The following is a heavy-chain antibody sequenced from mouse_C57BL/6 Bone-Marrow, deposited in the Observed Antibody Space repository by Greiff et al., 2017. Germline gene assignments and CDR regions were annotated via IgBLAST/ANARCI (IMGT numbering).Heavy chain of an antibody. V-gene: IGHV7-1*01. CDR1: GFTFSDFY. CDR2: SRNKANEYTT. J-gene: IGHJ3*01. D-gene: IGHD4-1*01. Sequence: EVMVVESGGGLVQSGRSLRLSCATSGFTFSDFYMEWVRQAPGKGLEWIAASRNKANEYTTEYSASVKGRFIVSRDTSQSILYLQMNALRAEDTAIYYCARDGTGTAWFAYWGQGTLVTVSA. CDR3: ARDGTGTAWFAY.